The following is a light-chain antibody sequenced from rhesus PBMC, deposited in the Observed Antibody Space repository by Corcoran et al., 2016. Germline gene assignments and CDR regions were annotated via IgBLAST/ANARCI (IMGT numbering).Light chain of an antibody. CDR1: QSLLHSNGNTY. Sequence: DIVMTQTPLSLPITPGEPASISCRSSQSLLHSNGNTYLHWYLQKPGQSPQLLIYGGSNRASGVPDRFSGSGSGKDFTLKISKVEAEDVGVYYCVQAIAFPYSFGQGTKVEIK. CDR2: GGS. V-gene: IGKV2-72*01. J-gene: IGKJ2*01. CDR3: VQAIAFPYS.